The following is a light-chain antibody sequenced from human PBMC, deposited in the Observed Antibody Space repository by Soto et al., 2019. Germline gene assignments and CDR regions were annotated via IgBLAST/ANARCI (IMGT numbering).Light chain of an antibody. CDR2: AAS. Sequence: DIQMTQSPSSLSASVGDRVTITCRASQSIYRFSNWYQQKPGKAPKLLISAASNLQSGVPVRFSGSASGTDFTLTISSLQAEDFATYYCQQSYSTPWTFGQGTKVEIK. J-gene: IGKJ1*01. CDR1: QSIYRF. CDR3: QQSYSTPWT. V-gene: IGKV1-39*01.